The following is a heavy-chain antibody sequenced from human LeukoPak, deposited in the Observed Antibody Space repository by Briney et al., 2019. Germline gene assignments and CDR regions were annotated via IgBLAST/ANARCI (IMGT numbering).Heavy chain of an antibody. D-gene: IGHD6-19*01. CDR3: ARVGSSGWRYYYYYGMDV. J-gene: IGHJ6*02. CDR2: INHSGST. V-gene: IGHV4-34*01. CDR1: GGSFSGYY. Sequence: SETLSLTCAVYGGSFSGYYWSWIRQPPGKGLEWIGEINHSGSTNYNPSLKSRVTISVDTSKNQFSLKLSSVTAADTAVYYCARVGSSGWRYYYYYGMDVWGQGTTVTVSS.